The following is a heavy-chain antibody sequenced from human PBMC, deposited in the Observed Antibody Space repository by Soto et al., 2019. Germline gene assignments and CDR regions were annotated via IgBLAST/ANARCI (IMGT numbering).Heavy chain of an antibody. CDR1: GFTFSSYS. CDR3: ARDGPLPVTFDY. V-gene: IGHV3-21*01. J-gene: IGHJ4*02. CDR2: ISSSSSYI. Sequence: PGGSLRLSCAASGFTFSSYSMNWVRQAPGKGLEWVSSISSSSSYIYYADSVKGRFTISRDNAKNSLYLQMNSLRAEDTAVYYCARDGPLPVTFDYWGQGTLVTVSS.